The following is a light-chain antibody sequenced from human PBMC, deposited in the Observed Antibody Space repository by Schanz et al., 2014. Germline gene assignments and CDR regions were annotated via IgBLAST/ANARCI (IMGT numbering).Light chain of an antibody. Sequence: DIQMTQSPSSVSASVGDRVTITCRASQSISSWLAWYQQKPGKAPKLLIYAASILQSGVPSRFSGSGSGTDFTLVISSLQPEDVATYYCQKYNSAPWTFGQGTKVEIK. CDR2: AAS. V-gene: IGKV1-12*01. CDR3: QKYNSAPWT. CDR1: QSISSW. J-gene: IGKJ1*01.